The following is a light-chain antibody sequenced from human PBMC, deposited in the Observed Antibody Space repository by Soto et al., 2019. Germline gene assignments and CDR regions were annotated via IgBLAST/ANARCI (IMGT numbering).Light chain of an antibody. CDR2: SNN. Sequence: QSVLTQPPSASGTPGQXVTISCSGSSSNIGSNTVNWYQQLPGTAPKLLIYSNNQRPSGVPDRFSGSKSGTSASLAISGLQSEDEADYYCAAWDESLNGPFHVFGTGTKVTVL. CDR3: AAWDESLNGPFHV. V-gene: IGLV1-44*01. CDR1: SSNIGSNT. J-gene: IGLJ1*01.